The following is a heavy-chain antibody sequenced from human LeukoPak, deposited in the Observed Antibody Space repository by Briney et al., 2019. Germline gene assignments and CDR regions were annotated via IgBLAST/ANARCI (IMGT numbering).Heavy chain of an antibody. CDR1: GFTFSSYA. Sequence: GRSLRLSCAASGFTFSSYAMHWVRQAPGKGLEWVAVISYDGSNKYYADSVKGRFTISRDNSKNTLYLQMNSLRTEDTAVYYCARDGYDLDTPMVSTIFDCWGQGALVTVSS. J-gene: IGHJ4*02. D-gene: IGHD5-18*01. CDR3: ARDGYDLDTPMVSTIFDC. CDR2: ISYDGSNK. V-gene: IGHV3-30-3*01.